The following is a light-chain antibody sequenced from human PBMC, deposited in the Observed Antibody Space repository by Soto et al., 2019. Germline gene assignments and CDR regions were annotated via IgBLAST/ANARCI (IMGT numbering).Light chain of an antibody. Sequence: ILLTQSPSSLSASVGDRVTITCRASQGIDTSLAWYQQKPGKAPKLLIYAPSNFQSGVPSRFSGSGSGTHLTLTISSLQPEDFATYYCQQLHGYPITFGQGTRLEIK. CDR1: QGIDTS. V-gene: IGKV1-9*01. CDR3: QQLHGYPIT. CDR2: APS. J-gene: IGKJ5*01.